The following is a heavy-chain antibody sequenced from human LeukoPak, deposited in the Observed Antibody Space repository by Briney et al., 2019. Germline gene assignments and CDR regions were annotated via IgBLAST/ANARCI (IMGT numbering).Heavy chain of an antibody. D-gene: IGHD3-3*01. Sequence: GGSLRLSCAASGFTFSSYAMSWVRQAPGKGLEWVSAISGSGGSTYYADSVKGRFTISRDNSKNTLYLQMNSLRAEDTAVYYRAKVQRSYYDFWSGPGAPYGMDVWGQGTTVTVSS. J-gene: IGHJ6*02. CDR3: AKVQRSYYDFWSGPGAPYGMDV. CDR1: GFTFSSYA. CDR2: ISGSGGST. V-gene: IGHV3-23*01.